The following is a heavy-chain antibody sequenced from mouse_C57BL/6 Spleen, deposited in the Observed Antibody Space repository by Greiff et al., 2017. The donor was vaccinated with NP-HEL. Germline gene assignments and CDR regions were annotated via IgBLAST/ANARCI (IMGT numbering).Heavy chain of an antibody. CDR3: TTGGAY. J-gene: IGHJ3*01. CDR1: GFNIKDDY. Sequence: EVQGVESGAELVRPGASVKLSCTASGFNIKDDYMHWVKQRPEQGLEWIGWIDPENGDTEYASKFQGKATITADTSSNTAYLQLSSLTSEDTAVYYCTTGGAYWGQGTLVTVSA. V-gene: IGHV14-4*01. CDR2: IDPENGDT.